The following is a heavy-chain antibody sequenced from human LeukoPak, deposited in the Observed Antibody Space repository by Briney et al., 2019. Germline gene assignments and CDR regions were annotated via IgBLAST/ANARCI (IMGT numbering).Heavy chain of an antibody. V-gene: IGHV3-48*03. CDR2: ISFTGNTI. D-gene: IGHD3-10*01. J-gene: IGHJ4*02. CDR3: AKVAKYYYGSETYYFFEH. CDR1: GFTCSDYE. Sequence: GGSLRLSCAASGFTCSDYEMNWVRQAPGKGLEWVSYISFTGNTIKYADSVKGRFTISRDNAQNSLYLQMNSLRAEDTAVYYCAKVAKYYYGSETYYFFEHWGQGTPVTASS.